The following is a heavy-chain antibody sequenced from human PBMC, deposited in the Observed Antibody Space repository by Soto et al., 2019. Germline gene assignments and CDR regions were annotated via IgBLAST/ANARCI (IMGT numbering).Heavy chain of an antibody. CDR1: GATFSSYA. Sequence: QVQLVQSGAEVKKPGSSVKVSCKASGATFSSYAISWVRQAPGQGLEWMGGIIPIFGTANYAQKFQGRVTITADESTSTAYMELSSLRSVDTAVYYCARSLGYCSSPSCYPETRYGMDVWGQGPTVSVSS. CDR2: IIPIFGTA. J-gene: IGHJ6*02. V-gene: IGHV1-69*01. CDR3: ARSLGYCSSPSCYPETRYGMDV. D-gene: IGHD2-2*01.